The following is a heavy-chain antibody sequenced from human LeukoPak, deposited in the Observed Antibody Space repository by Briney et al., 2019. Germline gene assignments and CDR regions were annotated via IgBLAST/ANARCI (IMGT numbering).Heavy chain of an antibody. J-gene: IGHJ4*02. CDR3: ARDGHCGGDCYYFDY. CDR2: IYTSGST. CDR1: GGSNSSGSYY. Sequence: SETLSLTCTVSGGSNSSGSYYWSWIRQPAGKGLEWIGRIYTSGSTNYNPSLKSRVTISVDTSKNQFSLKLSSVTAADTAVYYCARDGHCGGDCYYFDYWGQGTLVTVSS. D-gene: IGHD2-21*02. V-gene: IGHV4-61*02.